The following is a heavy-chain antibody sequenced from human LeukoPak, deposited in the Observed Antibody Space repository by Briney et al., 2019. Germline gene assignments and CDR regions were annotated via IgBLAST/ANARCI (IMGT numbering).Heavy chain of an antibody. V-gene: IGHV4-59*01. Sequence: SETLSLTCTVSGVSISSYHWTWIRQPPGEGLEWIGHIYNSGGTNYNPSLRGRVTISLDTSKNQVSLKLSSVTAADTAMYYCARKDGDGWGQGTLVTVSS. CDR3: ARKDGDG. CDR1: GVSISSYH. CDR2: IYNSGGT. J-gene: IGHJ4*02. D-gene: IGHD5-24*01.